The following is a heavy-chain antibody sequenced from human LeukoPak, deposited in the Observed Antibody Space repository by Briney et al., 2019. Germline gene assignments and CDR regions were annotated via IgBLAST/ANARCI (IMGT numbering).Heavy chain of an antibody. Sequence: GGSLRLSCAASGFTFSSYGMHWVHQAPGKGLEWVAVISYDGSNKYYADSVKGRFTISRDNSKNTLYLQMNSLRAEDTAVYYCAKDYDIEAGTYFDYWGQGTLVTVSS. CDR2: ISYDGSNK. D-gene: IGHD3-9*01. CDR3: AKDYDIEAGTYFDY. V-gene: IGHV3-30*18. CDR1: GFTFSSYG. J-gene: IGHJ4*02.